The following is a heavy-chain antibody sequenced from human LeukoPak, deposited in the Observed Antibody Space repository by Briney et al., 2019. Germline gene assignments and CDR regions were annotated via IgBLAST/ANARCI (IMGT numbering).Heavy chain of an antibody. CDR3: ARRSGSSSSWFDAFDI. V-gene: IGHV4-59*08. CDR1: GGSISSYY. J-gene: IGHJ3*02. CDR2: IYYSGST. Sequence: SETLSLTCTVSGGSISSYYWSWIRQPPGKGLEWIGYIYYSGSTNYNPSLKSRVTISVDTSKNQFSLKLSSVTAADTAVYYCARRSGSSSSWFDAFDIWGQGTMVTVSS. D-gene: IGHD6-13*01.